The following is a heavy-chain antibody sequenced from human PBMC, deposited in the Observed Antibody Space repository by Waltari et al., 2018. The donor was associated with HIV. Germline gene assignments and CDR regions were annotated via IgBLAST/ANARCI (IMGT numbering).Heavy chain of an antibody. CDR1: NTSFISDC. V-gene: IGHV4-34*01. Sequence: HVLLHQWGAGRLKPSGTPSLTSDFYNTSFISDCCSRIRQSPESGLEWIGEINHDGGDTYSQPLRSPTTISVDSAKKTSTLPLTSVTAADIGIYYCAGGPTGKLINYDRWAYFDSWSQGTLVTVSA. J-gene: IGHJ4*02. CDR3: AGGPTGKLINYDRWAYFDS. CDR2: INHDGGD. D-gene: IGHD3-22*01.